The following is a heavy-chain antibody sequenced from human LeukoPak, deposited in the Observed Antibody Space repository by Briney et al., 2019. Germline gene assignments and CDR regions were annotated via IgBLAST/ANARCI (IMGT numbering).Heavy chain of an antibody. CDR2: IYYSGST. D-gene: IGHD3-3*01. V-gene: IGHV4-39*01. J-gene: IGHJ3*02. CDR1: GGSISSSSYY. Sequence: SETLSLTCTVSGGSISSSSYYWGWIRQPPGKGLEWIGSIYYSGSTYYNPSLKSRVTISVDTPKNQFSLKLSSVTAADTAVYYCARRDHVYDFWSGYYGGNAAFDIWGQGTMVTVSS. CDR3: ARRDHVYDFWSGYYGGNAAFDI.